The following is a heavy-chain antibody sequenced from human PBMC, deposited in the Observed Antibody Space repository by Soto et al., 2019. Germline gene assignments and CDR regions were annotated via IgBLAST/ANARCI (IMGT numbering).Heavy chain of an antibody. D-gene: IGHD3-16*01. CDR2: IYYSGST. V-gene: IGHV4-59*01. J-gene: IGHJ3*02. CDR1: GGSIGSYY. CDR3: ARGGWMISAFEI. Sequence: SETLSLTCTVSGGSIGSYYWSWIRQPPGKGLEWIGYIYYSGSTNYNPSLKSRVTISVDTSKNQFSLKLSSVTAADTAVYYCARGGWMISAFEIWGQGTLVTVSS.